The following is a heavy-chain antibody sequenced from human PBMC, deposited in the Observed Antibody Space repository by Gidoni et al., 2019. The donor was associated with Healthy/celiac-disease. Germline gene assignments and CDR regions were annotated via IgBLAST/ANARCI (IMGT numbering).Heavy chain of an antibody. CDR2: TYYRSKWYN. Sequence: QVQLQQSGPGLVKPSQTLSLTCAISGDSVSSNSAAWNWIRQSPSRGLEWLGRTYYRSKWYNDYAVSVKSRITINPDTSKNQFSLQLNSVTPEDTAVYYCARDQAYSSGRRSAPLYGMDVWGQGTTVTVSS. J-gene: IGHJ6*02. D-gene: IGHD6-19*01. CDR3: ARDQAYSSGRRSAPLYGMDV. V-gene: IGHV6-1*01. CDR1: GDSVSSNSAA.